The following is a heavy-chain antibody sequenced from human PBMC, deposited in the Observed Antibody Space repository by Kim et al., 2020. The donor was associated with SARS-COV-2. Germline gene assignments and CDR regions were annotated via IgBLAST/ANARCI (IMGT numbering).Heavy chain of an antibody. CDR2: IAPDGRVK. J-gene: IGHJ6*02. V-gene: IGHV3-7*03. Sequence: GGSLRLSCAASGFTFSMYWMHWVRQAPGKGLEWVANIAPDGRVKQYSDSVEGRFTVSRDNAENSFNLVMKRLRPADTAVYYCGREMDDWGQGTTVTVSS. CDR1: GFTFSMYW. CDR3: GREMDD.